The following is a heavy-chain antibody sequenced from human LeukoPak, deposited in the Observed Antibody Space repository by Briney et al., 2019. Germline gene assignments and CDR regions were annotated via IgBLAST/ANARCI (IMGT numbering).Heavy chain of an antibody. Sequence: PGGSLRLSCAASGSTFSSYSMNWVRQAPGKGLEWVSSISSSSYIYYADSVKGRFTISRDNAKNSLYLQMNSLRAEDTAVYYCARAPLGYCSGGSCYDLDYWGQGTLVTVSS. V-gene: IGHV3-21*01. D-gene: IGHD2-15*01. CDR3: ARAPLGYCSGGSCYDLDY. CDR1: GSTFSSYS. J-gene: IGHJ4*02. CDR2: ISSSSYI.